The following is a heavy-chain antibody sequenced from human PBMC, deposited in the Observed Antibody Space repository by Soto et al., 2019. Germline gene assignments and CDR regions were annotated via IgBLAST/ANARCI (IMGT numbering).Heavy chain of an antibody. Sequence: LSLTCTASGGSISSYYWSWIPQPPGKGLEWIGYIYYSGSTNYNPSLKSRVTILEDRSKNQLSLKVSSVTAVDTAVYFCARIQSHHYDLLGIWGQGTLVTVSS. J-gene: IGHJ4*02. CDR1: GGSISSYY. V-gene: IGHV4-59*01. D-gene: IGHD5-12*01. CDR3: ARIQSHHYDLLGI. CDR2: IYYSGST.